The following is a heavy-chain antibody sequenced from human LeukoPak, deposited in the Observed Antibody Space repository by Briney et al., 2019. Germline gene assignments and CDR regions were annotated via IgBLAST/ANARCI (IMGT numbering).Heavy chain of an antibody. V-gene: IGHV3-30*18. CDR1: GFTFSSYG. CDR2: ISYDGSNK. J-gene: IGHJ3*02. CDR3: AKSLRSVTMVRGVISQNDAFDI. D-gene: IGHD3-10*01. Sequence: QSGRSLRLSCVASGFTFSSYGMHWVRQAPGKGLEWVAVISYDGSNKYYADSVKGRFTISRDNSKNTLYLQMNSLRAEDTAVYYCAKSLRSVTMVRGVISQNDAFDIWGQGTMVTVSS.